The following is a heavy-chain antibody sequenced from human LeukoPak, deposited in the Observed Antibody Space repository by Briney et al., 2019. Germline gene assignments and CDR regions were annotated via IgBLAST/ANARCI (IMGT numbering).Heavy chain of an antibody. J-gene: IGHJ5*02. D-gene: IGHD1-7*01. Sequence: GGSLRLSCEASGFNFNTYSMAWVRQAPGKGLEWVSIISRASESIFYADSVKGRFTISRDNAKNSLYLQMNGLRAEDTAAYYCARGATDTTRWFDPWGQGTLVTVSS. CDR1: GFNFNTYS. CDR3: ARGATDTTRWFDP. CDR2: ISRASESI. V-gene: IGHV3-21*01.